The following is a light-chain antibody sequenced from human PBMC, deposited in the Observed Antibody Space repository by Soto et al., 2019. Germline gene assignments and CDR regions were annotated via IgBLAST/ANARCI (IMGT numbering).Light chain of an antibody. CDR2: SAS. V-gene: IGKV1-27*01. Sequence: DIQMTQSPSSLSASVGDRVSITCRASQGISNYLAWYQQKPGKIPKLLIYSASTLQSGVPSRFSGSGSGTDFTLTISSLQPEDFAVYHCHQYNDGPGGTFGQGTKVDIK. CDR1: QGISNY. J-gene: IGKJ1*01. CDR3: HQYNDGPGGT.